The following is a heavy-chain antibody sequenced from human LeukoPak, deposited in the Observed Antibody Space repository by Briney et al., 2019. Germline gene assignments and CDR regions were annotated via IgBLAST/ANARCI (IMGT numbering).Heavy chain of an antibody. CDR2: IGIAGDT. J-gene: IGHJ6*02. D-gene: IGHD6-6*01. V-gene: IGHV3-13*01. CDR1: GFTFSSYD. Sequence: PGGSLRLSCAASGFTFSSYDMHWVRQTTGKGLEWVSSIGIAGDTYYPGSVKGRFTISRENAKNSLYLQMSSLRAGDTAVYYCARAPPYSSASWGYYGMDVWGQGTTVTVSS. CDR3: ARAPPYSSASWGYYGMDV.